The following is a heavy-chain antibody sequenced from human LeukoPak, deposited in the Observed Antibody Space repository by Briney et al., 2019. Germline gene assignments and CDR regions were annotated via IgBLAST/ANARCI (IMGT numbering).Heavy chain of an antibody. J-gene: IGHJ5*02. D-gene: IGHD1-7*01. CDR1: GGSISSYY. V-gene: IGHV4-59*01. Sequence: PSETLSLTCTVSGGSISSYYWSWIRQPPGKGLEWIGYIYYSGSTNYNPSLKSRVTISVDTSKNQFSLKLSSVTAADPAVYYCASHRGQKDNRDYPPKGFDPWGQGTLVTVSS. CDR3: ASHRGQKDNRDYPPKGFDP. CDR2: IYYSGST.